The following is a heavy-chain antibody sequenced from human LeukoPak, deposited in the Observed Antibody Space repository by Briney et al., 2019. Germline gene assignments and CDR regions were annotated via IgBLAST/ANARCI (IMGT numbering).Heavy chain of an antibody. J-gene: IGHJ3*02. CDR3: ARGRWDWNDAFDI. D-gene: IGHD1-1*01. CDR2: INTNTGNP. CDR1: GYTFTTYA. V-gene: IGHV7-4-1*02. Sequence: GASVKVSCKASGYTFTTYAIHWVRQAPGQGLEWMGWINTNTGNPTYAQGFTGRFVFSLDTSVSTAYLQISSLKAEDTAVYYCARGRWDWNDAFDIWGQGTMVTVSS.